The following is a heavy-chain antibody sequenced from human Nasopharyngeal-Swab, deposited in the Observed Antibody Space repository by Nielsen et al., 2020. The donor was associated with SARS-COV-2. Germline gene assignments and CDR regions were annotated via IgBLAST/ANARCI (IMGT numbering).Heavy chain of an antibody. J-gene: IGHJ4*02. CDR2: IVGSGGAT. V-gene: IGHV3-23*01. CDR1: GFTFSSYA. Sequence: GESLKISCAASGFTFSSYAMTWVRQAPGKGLEWVSSIVGSGGATYYADSVKDRFTISRDNSKSTLYLQMNSLRADDTALYYCADPPFSEYWGQGTLVTVSS. CDR3: ADPPFSEY.